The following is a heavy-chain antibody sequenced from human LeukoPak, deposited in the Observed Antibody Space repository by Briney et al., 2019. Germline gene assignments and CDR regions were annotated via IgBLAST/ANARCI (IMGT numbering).Heavy chain of an antibody. J-gene: IGHJ4*02. CDR2: INHSGST. V-gene: IGHV4-34*01. D-gene: IGHD5-18*01. CDR3: ARGTAAMVT. CDR1: GGSFSGYY. Sequence: SETLSLTCAVYGGSFSGYYWSWIRQPPGKGLEWIGEINHSGSTNYNPFLKSRVTISVDTSKNQFSLKLSSVTAADTAVYYCARGTAAMVTGGQGTLVTVSS.